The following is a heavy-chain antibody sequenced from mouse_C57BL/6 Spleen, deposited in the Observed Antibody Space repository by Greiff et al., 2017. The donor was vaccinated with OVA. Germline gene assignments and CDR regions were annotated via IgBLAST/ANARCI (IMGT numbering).Heavy chain of an antibody. V-gene: IGHV1-54*01. Sequence: QVQLKESGAELVRPGTSVKVSCKASGYAFTNYLIEWVKQRPGQGLEWIGVINPGSGGTNYNEKFKGKATLTADKSSSTAYMQLSSLTSEDSAVYFCAREGRDSSGSFAYWGQGTLVTVSA. D-gene: IGHD3-2*02. CDR3: AREGRDSSGSFAY. CDR2: INPGSGGT. CDR1: GYAFTNYL. J-gene: IGHJ3*01.